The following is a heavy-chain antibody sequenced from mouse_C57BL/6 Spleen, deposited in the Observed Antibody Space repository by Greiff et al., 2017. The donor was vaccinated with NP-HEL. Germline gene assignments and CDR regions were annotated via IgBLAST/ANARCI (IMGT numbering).Heavy chain of an antibody. V-gene: IGHV5-16*01. J-gene: IGHJ4*01. CDR2: INYDGSST. CDR1: GFTFSDYY. D-gene: IGHD1-1*01. Sequence: EVKLMESEGGLVQPGSSMKLSCTASGFTFSDYYMAWVRQVPEKGLEWVANINYDGSSTYYLDSLKSRFIISRVNAKNILYLQMSSLKSEDTATYYCARDRSQYYGSSYDAMDYWGQGTSVTVSS. CDR3: ARDRSQYYGSSYDAMDY.